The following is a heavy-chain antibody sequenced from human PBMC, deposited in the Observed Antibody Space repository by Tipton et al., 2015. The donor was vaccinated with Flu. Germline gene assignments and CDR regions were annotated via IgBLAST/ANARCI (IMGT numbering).Heavy chain of an antibody. Sequence: QVQLVQSGAEVKKPGASVKVSCKASGYTFRNYGITWVRQAPGQGPEWMGWISVYRGNSKYAQKFQGRLTMTTDTSTSTAYMELRSLRSDDTAVYYCARFLTFYYESSDYSRLEKWFDPWGQGTPVTVSS. J-gene: IGHJ5*02. CDR2: ISVYRGNS. V-gene: IGHV1-18*01. CDR3: ARFLTFYYESSDYSRLEKWFDP. CDR1: GYTFRNYG. D-gene: IGHD3-22*01.